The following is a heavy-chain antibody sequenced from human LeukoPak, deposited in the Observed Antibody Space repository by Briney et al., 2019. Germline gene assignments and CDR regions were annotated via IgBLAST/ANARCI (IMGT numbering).Heavy chain of an antibody. J-gene: IGHJ4*02. D-gene: IGHD3-9*01. CDR1: GFNFINYA. CDR2: ISASGDTT. CDR3: ARVDGLVSADY. Sequence: GGSLRLSCAASGFNFINYAMTWVRQAPGKGLRWVLSISASGDTTYYTDSVKGQFTISRDNSKNTLYLQMNSLRVDDTAVYYCARVDGLVSADYWGQGTLVTVSA. V-gene: IGHV3-23*01.